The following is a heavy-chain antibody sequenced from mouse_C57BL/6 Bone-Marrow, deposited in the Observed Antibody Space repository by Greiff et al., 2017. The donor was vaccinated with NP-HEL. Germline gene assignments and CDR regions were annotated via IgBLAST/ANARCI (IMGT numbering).Heavy chain of an antibody. J-gene: IGHJ3*01. CDR1: GYAFTNYL. Sequence: QVQLKESGAELVRPGTSVKVSCKASGYAFTNYLIEWVKQRPGQGLEWIGVINPGSGGTNYNEKFKGKATLTADKSSSTAYMQLSSLTSEDSAVYFCARGKTRGGFAYWGQGTLVTVSA. V-gene: IGHV1-54*01. CDR2: INPGSGGT. CDR3: ARGKTRGGFAY.